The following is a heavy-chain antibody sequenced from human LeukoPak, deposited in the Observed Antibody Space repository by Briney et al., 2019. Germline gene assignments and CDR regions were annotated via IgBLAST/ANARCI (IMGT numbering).Heavy chain of an antibody. CDR1: GGSISTYY. D-gene: IGHD5-24*01. V-gene: IGHV4-59*01. CDR2: IYYSGRT. J-gene: IGHJ4*02. Sequence: PSETLSLTCTVSGGSISTYYRSWFRQPPGKGLEWIGYIYYSGRTNYNPSLKSRVTISLDTSKKQFSLKVSSVTAADTAVYYCAREGDDYEIDYWGQGTLVTVSS. CDR3: AREGDDYEIDY.